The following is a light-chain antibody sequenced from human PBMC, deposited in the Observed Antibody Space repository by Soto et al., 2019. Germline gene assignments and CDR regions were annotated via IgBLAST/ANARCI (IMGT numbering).Light chain of an antibody. CDR1: QSVSNN. V-gene: IGKV3-15*01. Sequence: EIVMTQSPATLSVSPGERATLSCRASQSVSNNLAWYQQKRGQAPRLLIYGASTRATGIPARFSGSGSGTEFTLTISSLQSEDFAVYFCQQYADWPKTFGQGTKVDIK. J-gene: IGKJ1*01. CDR2: GAS. CDR3: QQYADWPKT.